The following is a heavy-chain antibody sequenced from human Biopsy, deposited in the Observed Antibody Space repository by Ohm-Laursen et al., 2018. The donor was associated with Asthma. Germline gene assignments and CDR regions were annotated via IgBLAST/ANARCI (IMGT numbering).Heavy chain of an antibody. V-gene: IGHV4-30-2*01. J-gene: IGHJ4*02. CDR1: GGSISSGGYS. D-gene: IGHD5-24*01. CDR2: IYHSGST. Sequence: SDTLSLTCAVSGGSISSGGYSWSWIRQPPGKGLEWIGYIYHSGSTYYNPSLKSRVTISVDRSKNQFSLKLSSVTAADTAVYYCARVKDGYNFEYWGQGTLVTVSS. CDR3: ARVKDGYNFEY.